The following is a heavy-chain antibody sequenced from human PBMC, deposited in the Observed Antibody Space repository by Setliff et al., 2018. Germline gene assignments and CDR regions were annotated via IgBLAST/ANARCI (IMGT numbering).Heavy chain of an antibody. CDR2: IKQDGSEK. Sequence: LRLSCAASGFTFNTAWMSWARQAPGKGLEWVANIKQDGSEKYYVDSVKGRFTISRDNAKNSLYLQMNSLRAEDTAVYYCARDGGEYWGQGTLVTVSS. D-gene: IGHD3-16*01. J-gene: IGHJ4*02. V-gene: IGHV3-7*01. CDR1: GFTFNTAW. CDR3: ARDGGEY.